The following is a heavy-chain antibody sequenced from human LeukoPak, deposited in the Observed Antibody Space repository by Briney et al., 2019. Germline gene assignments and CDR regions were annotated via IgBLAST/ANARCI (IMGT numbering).Heavy chain of an antibody. CDR2: ISSSSSYI. Sequence: PGGSLRLSCAASGFTFSSYAMNWVRQAPGKGLEWVSSISSSSSYIYYADSVKGRFTISRDNAKNSLYLQMNSLRAEDTAVYYCARDLSSTGTSRGYWGQGTLVTVSS. CDR1: GFTFSSYA. J-gene: IGHJ4*02. V-gene: IGHV3-21*01. CDR3: ARDLSSTGTSRGY. D-gene: IGHD1-1*01.